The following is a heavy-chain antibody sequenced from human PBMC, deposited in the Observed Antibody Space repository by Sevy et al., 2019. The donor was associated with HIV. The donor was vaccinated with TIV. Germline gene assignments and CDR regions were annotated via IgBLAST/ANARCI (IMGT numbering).Heavy chain of an antibody. CDR3: AKGQWLVIGRWRFDP. V-gene: IGHV3-23*01. D-gene: IGHD6-19*01. CDR1: GFTFSSYA. Sequence: GGSLRLSCAASGFTFSSYAMSWVRQAPGKGLEWVSAISGSGGSTYYADSVKGRFTISRDNSKNTLYLQMNSLRAEDTAVYYCAKGQWLVIGRWRFDPWGQGTLVTVSS. J-gene: IGHJ5*02. CDR2: ISGSGGST.